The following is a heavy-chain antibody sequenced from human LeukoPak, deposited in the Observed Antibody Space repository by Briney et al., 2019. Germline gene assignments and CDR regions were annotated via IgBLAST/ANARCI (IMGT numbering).Heavy chain of an antibody. CDR3: ARCLGPSYSSSWYGFDP. D-gene: IGHD6-13*01. V-gene: IGHV1-69*06. J-gene: IGHJ5*02. Sequence: VASVKVSCKASGGTFSSYAISWVRQAPGQGLEWMGGIIPIFGTANYAQKFQGRVTITADKSTSTAYMELSSLRSEDTAVYYCARCLGPSYSSSWYGFDPWGQGTLVTVSS. CDR2: IIPIFGTA. CDR1: GGTFSSYA.